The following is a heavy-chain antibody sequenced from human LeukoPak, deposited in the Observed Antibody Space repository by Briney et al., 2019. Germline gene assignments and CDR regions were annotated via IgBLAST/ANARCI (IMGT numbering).Heavy chain of an antibody. J-gene: IGHJ4*02. V-gene: IGHV5-51*01. CDR2: IYPGDSDT. CDR1: EYIFINYW. D-gene: IGHD1-26*01. CDR3: ARYHSGSYLGLFDY. Sequence: GESLKISCQASEYIFINYWIGWVRQMPGKGLEWMGIIYPGDSDTRYSLAFLGQVTISADKSIRTAYLQWSSLKASDTAMYFCARYHSGSYLGLFDYWGQGTLVTVSS.